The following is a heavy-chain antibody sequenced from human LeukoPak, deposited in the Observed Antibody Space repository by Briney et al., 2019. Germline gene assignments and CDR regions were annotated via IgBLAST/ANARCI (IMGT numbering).Heavy chain of an antibody. CDR1: GYSISSGYY. J-gene: IGHJ4*02. CDR2: IYHSGST. Sequence: SETLSLTCTVSGYSISSGYYWGWIRQPPGKGLEWIGSIYHSGSTYYNPSLKSRVTISVDTSKNQFSLKLSSVTAADTAVYYCARDHSSSSEDYWGQGTLVTVSS. D-gene: IGHD6-13*01. V-gene: IGHV4-38-2*02. CDR3: ARDHSSSSEDY.